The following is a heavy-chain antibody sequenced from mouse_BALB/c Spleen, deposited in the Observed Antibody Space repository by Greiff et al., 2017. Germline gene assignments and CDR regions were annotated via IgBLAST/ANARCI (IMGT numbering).Heavy chain of an antibody. CDR1: GYSITSGYY. V-gene: IGHV3-6*02. CDR3: AREMITTKAWFAY. D-gene: IGHD2-4*01. CDR2: ISYDGSN. Sequence: EVKLQESGPGLVKPSQSLSLTCSVTGYSITSGYYWNWIRQFPGNKLEWMGYISYDGSNNYNPSLKNRISITRDTSKNQFFLKLNSVTTEDTATYYCAREMITTKAWFAYWGQGTLVTVSA. J-gene: IGHJ3*01.